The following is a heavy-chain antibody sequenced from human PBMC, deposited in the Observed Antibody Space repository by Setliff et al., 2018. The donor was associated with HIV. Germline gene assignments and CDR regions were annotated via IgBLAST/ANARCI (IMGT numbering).Heavy chain of an antibody. J-gene: IGHJ3*02. CDR1: GDFFSTDYY. CDR2: VYHSGTT. CDR3: ARRLWRVGGFDI. V-gene: IGHV4-38-2*02. D-gene: IGHD3-10*01. Sequence: PSETLSLTCTVSGDFFSTDYYWGWIRQSPGKGLEWIGSVYHSGTTAYNPSLKRRLTVSMDTSTNNFSLKLESVTAADTAVYFCARRLWRVGGFDIWGQGTMVTVSS.